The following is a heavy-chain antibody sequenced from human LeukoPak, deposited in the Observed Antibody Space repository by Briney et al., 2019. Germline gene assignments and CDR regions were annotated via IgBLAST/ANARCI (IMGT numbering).Heavy chain of an antibody. CDR2: ISSSGSTI. D-gene: IGHD5-18*01. J-gene: IGHJ3*02. CDR1: GFTFSDYY. V-gene: IGHV3-11*01. Sequence: GGSLRLSCAASGFTFSDYYISWIRQAPGKGLEWVSYISSSGSTIYYADSVKGRFTISRNNAKNSLYLQMNSLRAEDTAVYYCARQTVDTAMVGAFDIWGQGTMVTVSS. CDR3: ARQTVDTAMVGAFDI.